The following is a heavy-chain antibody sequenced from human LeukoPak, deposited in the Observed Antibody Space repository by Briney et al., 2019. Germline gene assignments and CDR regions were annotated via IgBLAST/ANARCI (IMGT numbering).Heavy chain of an antibody. CDR3: ARGVYCSGGNCYLPFDY. D-gene: IGHD2-15*01. J-gene: IGHJ4*02. CDR2: INHSGST. CDR1: GGSFSGYY. Sequence: SETLSLTCAVYGGSFSGYYWSWIRQPPGEGLEWIGEINHSGSTDYNPSLKRRVTISVDTSKNQFSLKLSSVTAADTAVYYCARGVYCSGGNCYLPFDYWGQGTLVTVSS. V-gene: IGHV4-34*01.